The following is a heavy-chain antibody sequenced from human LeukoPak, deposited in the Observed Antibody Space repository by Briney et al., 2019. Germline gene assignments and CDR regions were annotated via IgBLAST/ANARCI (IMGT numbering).Heavy chain of an antibody. D-gene: IGHD3-9*01. Sequence: ASVKVSCKASGYTFTSYYMHWVRQAPGQGLEWMGIINPSGGSTSYAQKSQGRVTMTRDTSTSTVYMELSSLRPEDTAVYYCARGEYDILTGYYNYFDYWGQGTLVTVSS. CDR2: INPSGGST. J-gene: IGHJ4*02. CDR3: ARGEYDILTGYYNYFDY. CDR1: GYTFTSYY. V-gene: IGHV1-46*01.